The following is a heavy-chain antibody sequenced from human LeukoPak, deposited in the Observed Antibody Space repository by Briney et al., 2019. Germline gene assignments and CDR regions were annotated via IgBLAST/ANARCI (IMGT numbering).Heavy chain of an antibody. V-gene: IGHV4-34*01. CDR1: GGSFSGYY. J-gene: IGHJ4*02. D-gene: IGHD3-10*01. CDR2: INHSGST. Sequence: SETLSLTCAVYGGSFSGYYWSWIRQPPGKGLEWIGEINHSGSTNYNPSLKSRVTISVDTSKNQFSLKLSSVTAADTAVYYCARVGYFGSGNYYNDRGAFDYWGQGTLVTVSS. CDR3: ARVGYFGSGNYYNDRGAFDY.